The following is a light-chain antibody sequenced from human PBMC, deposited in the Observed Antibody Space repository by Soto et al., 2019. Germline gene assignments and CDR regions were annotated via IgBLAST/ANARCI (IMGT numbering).Light chain of an antibody. V-gene: IGKV3D-15*01. Sequence: EIVMTQSPVTLSVSPGERATRSCRASQFVSSNLAWYQQKPGQAPRLLIYGASTRATGIPARFSGSGSGTEFTLTISNLHSEDFAVYFCQQYHNWPPITFCQGTRLEIK. J-gene: IGKJ5*01. CDR3: QQYHNWPPIT. CDR2: GAS. CDR1: QFVSSN.